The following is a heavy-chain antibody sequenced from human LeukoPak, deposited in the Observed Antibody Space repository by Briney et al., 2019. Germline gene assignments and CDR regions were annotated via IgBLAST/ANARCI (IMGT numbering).Heavy chain of an antibody. Sequence: PSETLSLTCAVSGYSISGGYYWAWIRQPPGKGLEWIGSIYHSGSTYYNPSLKSRVTISVDTSKNQLSLRLSSVTAADTATYYCVRDRRNTAYFYDSGGYYVEYWGQGTLVTVSS. CDR1: GYSISGGYY. V-gene: IGHV4-38-2*02. J-gene: IGHJ4*02. D-gene: IGHD3-22*01. CDR3: VRDRRNTAYFYDSGGYYVEY. CDR2: IYHSGST.